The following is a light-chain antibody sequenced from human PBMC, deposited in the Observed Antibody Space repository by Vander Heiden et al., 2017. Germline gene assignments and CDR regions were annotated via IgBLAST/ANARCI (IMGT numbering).Light chain of an antibody. CDR2: QDN. CDR1: RLGEKY. Sequence: SYDLAQPPSVSVSPGQTASITCSGDRLGEKYVSWYQQRPGQSPTVVNYQDNKRPSGIPERFSGSNSGNTATLTISGAQALDEADYYCQAWASRVPVIFGGGTQLTVL. CDR3: QAWASRVPVI. J-gene: IGLJ2*01. V-gene: IGLV3-1*01.